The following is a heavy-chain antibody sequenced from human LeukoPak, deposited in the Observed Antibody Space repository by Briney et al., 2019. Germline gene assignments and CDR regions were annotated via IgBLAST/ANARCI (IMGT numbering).Heavy chain of an antibody. CDR2: ISSSGRFI. Sequence: GGSLRLSCAASGFTFNTYSMTWVRQAPGKGLEWVSSISSSGRFIYYADSVRGRFTVSRDNARNSLSLHINGLGAEDTAIYYCTRTRRSTSGLDVFDIWGQGTIVTVSS. CDR3: TRTRRSTSGLDVFDI. D-gene: IGHD5/OR15-5a*01. J-gene: IGHJ3*02. CDR1: GFTFNTYS. V-gene: IGHV3-21*01.